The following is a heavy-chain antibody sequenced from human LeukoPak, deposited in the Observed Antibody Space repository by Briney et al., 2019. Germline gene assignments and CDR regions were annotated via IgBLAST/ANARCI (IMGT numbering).Heavy chain of an antibody. J-gene: IGHJ3*02. D-gene: IGHD6-19*01. CDR1: GYTFTGYY. CDR3: ARSFPAPGRQWLVLGAFDI. CDR2: INPNSGGT. V-gene: IGHV1-2*02. Sequence: GASVKVSCKASGYTFTGYYMHWVRQAPGQGLEWMGWINPNSGGTNYAQKFQGRVTMTRDMSISTAYMELSRLRSDDTAAYYCARSFPAPGRQWLVLGAFDIWGRGTMVTVSS.